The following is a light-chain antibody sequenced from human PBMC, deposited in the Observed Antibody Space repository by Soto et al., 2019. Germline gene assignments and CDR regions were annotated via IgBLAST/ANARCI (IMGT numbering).Light chain of an antibody. CDR2: DVS. V-gene: IGLV2-11*01. CDR3: CSYAGSYTVV. CDR1: SSDVGGYNY. Sequence: QSALTQPRSVSGSPGQSVTISCTGTSSDVGGYNYVSWYQQHPGKAPKLMIYDVSKRPSGVPDRFSGSTSGNTASRTISGLQAEDEADYYCCSYAGSYTVVFGGGTKVTVL. J-gene: IGLJ2*01.